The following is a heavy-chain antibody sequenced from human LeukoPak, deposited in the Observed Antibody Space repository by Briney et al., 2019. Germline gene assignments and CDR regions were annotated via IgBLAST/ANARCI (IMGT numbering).Heavy chain of an antibody. Sequence: GSLRLSCAASGFTFSSYWMNWVRQAPGKGLEWVASIKKDGSEKYYVGSVKGRFTISRDNAKNSLYLQMNSLRAEDTAVYYCARDYRWLQLDYWGQGTLVTVSS. CDR2: IKKDGSEK. CDR3: ARDYRWLQLDY. J-gene: IGHJ4*02. D-gene: IGHD5-12*01. V-gene: IGHV3-7*01. CDR1: GFTFSSYW.